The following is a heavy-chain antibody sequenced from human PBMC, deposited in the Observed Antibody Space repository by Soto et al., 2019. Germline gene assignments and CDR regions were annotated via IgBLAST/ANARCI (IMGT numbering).Heavy chain of an antibody. CDR1: GYTFSNYT. Sequence: ASVKVSCKASGYTFSNYTIHWVCQAPGQRLEWMGWINADNGNTKYAQKFQGRVTMTRDTSANTAYMELSSLRSEDTAVYYCATVAEGRYFDYWGQGTLVTVSS. V-gene: IGHV1-3*01. J-gene: IGHJ4*02. CDR2: INADNGNT. CDR3: ATVAEGRYFDY. D-gene: IGHD2-15*01.